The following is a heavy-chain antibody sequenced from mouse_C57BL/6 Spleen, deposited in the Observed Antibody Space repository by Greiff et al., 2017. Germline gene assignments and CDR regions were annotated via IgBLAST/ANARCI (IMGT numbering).Heavy chain of an antibody. CDR3: ARRWSYAMDY. CDR2: IDPSDSYT. J-gene: IGHJ4*01. V-gene: IGHV1-69*01. CDR1: GYTFTSYW. Sequence: QVQLQQPGAELVMPGASVKLSCKASGYTFTSYWMHWVKQRPGQGLEWIGEIDPSDSYTNYNQKFKGKSTLTVDKSSSTAYMQLSSLTSEDSAVYDCARRWSYAMDYWGQGTSVTVSS. D-gene: IGHD2-3*01.